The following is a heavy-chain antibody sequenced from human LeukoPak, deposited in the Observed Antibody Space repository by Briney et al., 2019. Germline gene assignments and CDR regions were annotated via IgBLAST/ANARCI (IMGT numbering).Heavy chain of an antibody. CDR3: PRVRYSYALHL. CDR1: GYSFTGYY. Sequence: ASVRVSCKASGYSFTGYYIHWVRHAPGQGLEWMGWIGPNSGDTTFAQRLQGRVTMTRDTSIDTAYMELSRLSSDDTAVYYCPRVRYSYALHLWGQGTLVTVSS. CDR2: IGPNSGDT. D-gene: IGHD3-16*01. V-gene: IGHV1-2*02. J-gene: IGHJ4*02.